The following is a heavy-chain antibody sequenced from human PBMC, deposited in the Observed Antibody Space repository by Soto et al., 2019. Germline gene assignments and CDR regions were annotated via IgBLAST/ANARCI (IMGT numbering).Heavy chain of an antibody. CDR2: ISAYNGKT. CDR1: GYTFTSYG. CDR3: ARGGDVNYYHGMDV. V-gene: IGHV1-18*01. Sequence: QVQLVQSGGEVKKPGASVKLSCTASGYTFTSYGISWVRQAPGQGLEWMGWISAYNGKTNYAQNVQGRVTMTTDTSTRTAFMDLRSLRSDDTAVYYCARGGDVNYYHGMDVWGQGITVTVSS. J-gene: IGHJ6*02. D-gene: IGHD5-12*01.